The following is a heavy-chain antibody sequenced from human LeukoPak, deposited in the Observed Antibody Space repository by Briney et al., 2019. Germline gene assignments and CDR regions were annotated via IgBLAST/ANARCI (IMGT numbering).Heavy chain of an antibody. V-gene: IGHV4-38-2*01. Sequence: ASETLSLTCSVSSYSINSNYYWGWIRQSPGKGLEWIGSIYYSGSTYYNPSLKSRVTISVDTSKNQFSLKLSSVTAADTAVYYCATRDSGYDAWYFDLWGRGTLVTVSS. D-gene: IGHD5-12*01. CDR3: ATRDSGYDAWYFDL. J-gene: IGHJ2*01. CDR2: IYYSGST. CDR1: SYSINSNYY.